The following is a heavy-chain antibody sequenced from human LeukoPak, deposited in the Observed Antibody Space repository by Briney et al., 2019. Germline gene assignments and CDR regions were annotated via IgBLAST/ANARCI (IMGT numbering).Heavy chain of an antibody. V-gene: IGHV3-23*01. CDR1: GFTFSSYA. CDR2: ISGSGGST. J-gene: IGHJ3*02. D-gene: IGHD3-10*01. CDR3: ARFITMVRGVIRFDAFDI. Sequence: GGSLRLSCAASGFTFSSYAMSWVRQAPGKGLEWVSAISGSGGSTYYADSVKGRFTISRDNSKNTLYLQMNSLRAEDTAVYYCARFITMVRGVIRFDAFDIWGQGTMVTVSS.